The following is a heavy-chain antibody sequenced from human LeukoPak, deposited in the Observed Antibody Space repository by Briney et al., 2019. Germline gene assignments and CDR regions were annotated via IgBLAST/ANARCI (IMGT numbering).Heavy chain of an antibody. Sequence: GGSLRLSCVASGFTFGKYWMSWVRQAPGKGLEWVAYIKRDGSEKHYVDSVKGRFTISRDNAKDSLYLQMNSLRVEDAAVYFCASAYTWGQGTLVTVSS. D-gene: IGHD4-11*01. CDR3: ASAYT. CDR1: GFTFGKYW. J-gene: IGHJ5*02. CDR2: IKRDGSEK. V-gene: IGHV3-7*03.